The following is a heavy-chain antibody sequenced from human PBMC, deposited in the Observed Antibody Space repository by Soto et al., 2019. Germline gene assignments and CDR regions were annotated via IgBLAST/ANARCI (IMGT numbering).Heavy chain of an antibody. Sequence: GSLLLAGSASGSVFGDYAVTWVRQAPGKGLEWVGVVRSETYGGSTEYAASVKGRFRISRDDSESIAYLQMTGLKTEDTAVYYCTRGRGTRGWYADYWGKGILVTVYS. CDR3: TRGRGTRGWYADY. D-gene: IGHD6-19*01. J-gene: IGHJ4*02. CDR2: VRSETYGGST. V-gene: IGHV3-49*04. CDR1: GSVFGDYA.